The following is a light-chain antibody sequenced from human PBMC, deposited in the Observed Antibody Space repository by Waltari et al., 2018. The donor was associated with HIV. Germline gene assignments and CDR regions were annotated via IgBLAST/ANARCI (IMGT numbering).Light chain of an antibody. J-gene: IGLJ2*01. CDR2: SDH. V-gene: IGLV1-44*01. CDR1: SPNIGHNP. CDR3: ASWDNNLAGRV. Sequence: QSVLTQPPSASGSPGQRVTISCSGSSPNIGHNPTNCYHQLPGPAPKLLVYSDHQRPSGVPDRFSGSKSGTSASLAISELQSEDEGDYYCASWDNNLAGRVFGGRTRLTVL.